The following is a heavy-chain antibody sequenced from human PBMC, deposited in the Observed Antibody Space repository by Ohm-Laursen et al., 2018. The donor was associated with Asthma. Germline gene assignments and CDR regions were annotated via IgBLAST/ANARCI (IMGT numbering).Heavy chain of an antibody. CDR2: ISSSGSSI. V-gene: IGHV3-21*01. CDR3: ARDGLYCSSTNCFFDY. Sequence: SLRLSCAASGFSFSSYSMNWARQAPGKGLEWVSFISSSGSSIYYADSVKGRFTISRDNAKNSLYLQMNSLRAEDTAVYYCARDGLYCSSTNCFFDYWGQGTPVAVSS. CDR1: GFSFSSYS. J-gene: IGHJ4*02. D-gene: IGHD2-2*01.